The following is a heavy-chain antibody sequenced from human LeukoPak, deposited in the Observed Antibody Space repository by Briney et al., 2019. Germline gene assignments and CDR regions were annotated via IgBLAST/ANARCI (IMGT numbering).Heavy chain of an antibody. D-gene: IGHD3-9*01. CDR3: AKDSVNYDILTGYQNWYFDL. V-gene: IGHV3-23*01. Sequence: GGSLRLSCAASGFTFSSYAMSWVRQAPGRGLEWVSAISGSGGSTYYADSVKGRFTISRDNSKNTLNLQMNSLRAEDTAVYYCAKDSVNYDILTGYQNWYFDLWGRGTLVTVSS. CDR1: GFTFSSYA. CDR2: ISGSGGST. J-gene: IGHJ2*01.